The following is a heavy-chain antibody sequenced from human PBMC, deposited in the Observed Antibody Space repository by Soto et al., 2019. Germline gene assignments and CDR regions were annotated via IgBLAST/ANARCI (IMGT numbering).Heavy chain of an antibody. CDR1: GGTFSTYA. CDR2: IIPIFNTA. V-gene: IGHV1-69*06. CDR3: ARQMVNSGWYYGNWFDP. J-gene: IGHJ5*02. Sequence: QEQLVQSGAEVKKPGSSVKVSCKVSGGTFSTYAISWVRQAPGKGLEWMGGIIPIFNTAKYAPKFQGRVTITGDKSTSTAHMELSSLRSADTAVYYCARQMVNSGWYYGNWFDPWGQGTLVTVSS. D-gene: IGHD6-19*01.